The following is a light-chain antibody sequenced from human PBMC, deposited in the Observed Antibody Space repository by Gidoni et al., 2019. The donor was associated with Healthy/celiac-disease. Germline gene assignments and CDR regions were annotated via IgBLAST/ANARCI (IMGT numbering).Light chain of an antibody. CDR2: EVS. V-gene: IGLV2-8*01. J-gene: IGLJ2*01. CDR1: SSDVGGYNY. Sequence: QSALTQPPPASGSPGQSVTISCTGTSSDVGGYNYVPGYQQHPGKAPKLMIYEVSKRPSGVPDRFSGSKSGNTASLTVSGLQAEDEADYYCSSYAGSNTVVFGGGTKLTVL. CDR3: SSYAGSNTVV.